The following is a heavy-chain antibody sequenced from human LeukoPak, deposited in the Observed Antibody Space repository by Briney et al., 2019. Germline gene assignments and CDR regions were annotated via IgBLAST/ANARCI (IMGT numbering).Heavy chain of an antibody. J-gene: IGHJ4*02. CDR3: ARVGSTMPDGY. CDR2: INHSGST. CDR1: GGSFSGYY. V-gene: IGHV4-34*01. D-gene: IGHD3-10*01. Sequence: SSETLSLTCAVYGGSFSGYYWSWIRQPPGKGLEWIGEINHSGSTNYNPSLKSRVTISVGTSKNQFSLKLSSVTAADTAVYYCARVGSTMPDGYWGQGTLVTVSS.